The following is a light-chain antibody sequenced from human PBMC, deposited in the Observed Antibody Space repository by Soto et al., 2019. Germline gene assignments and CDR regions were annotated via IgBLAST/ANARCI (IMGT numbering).Light chain of an antibody. V-gene: IGKV1-39*01. CDR1: QSMSNY. CDR3: QQSYSTPWT. Sequence: DLQMTQSPSSLSASVGDRVTITCRASQSMSNYLNWYQQKPGKAPKLLIYAASSLQSGVPSRFTGSGSGTDFTLTISSLQPEDFATYYCQQSYSTPWTFGQGTKVEIK. J-gene: IGKJ1*01. CDR2: AAS.